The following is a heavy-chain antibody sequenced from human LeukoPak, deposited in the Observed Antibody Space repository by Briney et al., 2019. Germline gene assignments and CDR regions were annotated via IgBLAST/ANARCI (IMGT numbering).Heavy chain of an antibody. Sequence: PSETLSLTCTVSGGSISSYYWSWIRQPAGKGLEWIGRIYTSGSTNYNPSLKSRVTISVDTSKNQFSLKLSSVTAADTAVYYCARGLYCSSTSCYAGLYYYGMDVWGQGTTVTVSS. CDR2: IYTSGST. J-gene: IGHJ6*02. D-gene: IGHD2-2*01. CDR1: GGSISSYY. CDR3: ARGLYCSSTSCYAGLYYYGMDV. V-gene: IGHV4-4*07.